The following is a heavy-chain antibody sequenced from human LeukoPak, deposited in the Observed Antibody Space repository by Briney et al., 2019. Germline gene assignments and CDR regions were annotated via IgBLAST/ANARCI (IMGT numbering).Heavy chain of an antibody. V-gene: IGHV4-39*07. Sequence: SETLSLTCTVSGGSISSSSYYWSWIRQPPGKGLEWIGEINHSGSTNYNPSLKSRVTISVDTSKNQFSLKLSSVTAADTAVYYCARGRRQLVPGNWFDPWGQGTLVTVSS. CDR3: ARGRRQLVPGNWFDP. D-gene: IGHD6-13*01. J-gene: IGHJ5*02. CDR1: GGSISSSSYY. CDR2: INHSGST.